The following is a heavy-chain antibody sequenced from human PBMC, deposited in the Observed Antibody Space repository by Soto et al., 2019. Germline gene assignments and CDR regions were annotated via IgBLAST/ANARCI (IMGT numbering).Heavy chain of an antibody. D-gene: IGHD5-12*01. CDR3: ARLWTSERYSGYGTIDY. CDR1: GGSISSSSYY. CDR2: IYYSGST. J-gene: IGHJ4*02. V-gene: IGHV4-39*01. Sequence: PSETLSLTCTVSGGSISSSSYYWGWIRQPPGKGLEWIGSIYYSGSTYYNPSLKSRVTISVDTSKNQFSLKLSSVTAADTAVYYCARLWTSERYSGYGTIDYWGQGTMVTVSS.